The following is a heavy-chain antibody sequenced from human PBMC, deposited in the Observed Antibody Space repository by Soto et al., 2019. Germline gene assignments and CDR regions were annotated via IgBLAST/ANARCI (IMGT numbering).Heavy chain of an antibody. Sequence: EVQLVESGGGLVQPGGSLRLSCAAPGLTVSSNYMSWVRQAPGKGLEWVSVMYSGGSTYYADSVKGRFIISRDNYKNTLYLQMDSLRVEDTAVYYCARDSSLHQPLFYGMDVWGQGTTVTVSS. V-gene: IGHV3-66*01. D-gene: IGHD2-2*01. CDR3: ARDSSLHQPLFYGMDV. CDR2: MYSGGST. J-gene: IGHJ6*02. CDR1: GLTVSSNY.